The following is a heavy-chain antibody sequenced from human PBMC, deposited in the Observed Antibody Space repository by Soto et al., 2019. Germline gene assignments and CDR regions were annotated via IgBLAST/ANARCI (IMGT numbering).Heavy chain of an antibody. Sequence: QVHLVQSGAEVKKPGASVKVSCKGSGYAFTTYGITWVRQAPGQGLEWMGWISAHNGNTNYAQKLQGRVTVTRDTSTSTAYMELRSLRSYDTAVYYCARGRYGDYWGQGARVTVSS. D-gene: IGHD1-1*01. J-gene: IGHJ4*02. CDR1: GYAFTTYG. CDR2: ISAHNGNT. V-gene: IGHV1-18*01. CDR3: ARGRYGDY.